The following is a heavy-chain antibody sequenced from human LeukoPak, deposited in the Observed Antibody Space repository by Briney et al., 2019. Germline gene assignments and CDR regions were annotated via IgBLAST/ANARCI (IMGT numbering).Heavy chain of an antibody. CDR2: IIPILGIA. CDR3: ARVPTAVDTAMVTAY. V-gene: IGHV1-69*04. D-gene: IGHD5-18*01. Sequence: TVKVSCKASGGTFSSYAISWVRQAPGQGLEWMGRIIPILGIANYAQKFQGRVTITADKSTSTAYMELSSLRSEDTAVYYCARVPTAVDTAMVTAYWGQGTLVTVSS. CDR1: GGTFSSYA. J-gene: IGHJ4*02.